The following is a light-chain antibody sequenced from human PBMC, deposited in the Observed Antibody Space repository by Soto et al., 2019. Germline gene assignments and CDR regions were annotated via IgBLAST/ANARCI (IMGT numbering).Light chain of an antibody. CDR1: SGDVGAYNY. J-gene: IGLJ3*02. CDR2: DVN. CDR3: CSYAGSGALV. V-gene: IGLV2-11*01. Sequence: QSALTQPRSVSGSPGQSVTISCTGTSGDVGAYNYISWYQQHPGKAPKFLIYDVNKRPSGVPDRFFGSKSGNTASLTISGLQPEDEADYYCCSYAGSGALVFGGGTKVTVL.